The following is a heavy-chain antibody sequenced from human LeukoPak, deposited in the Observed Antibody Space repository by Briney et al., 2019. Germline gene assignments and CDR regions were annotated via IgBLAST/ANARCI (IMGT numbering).Heavy chain of an antibody. CDR1: GFTFSSYD. V-gene: IGHV3-13*01. J-gene: IGHJ5*02. CDR2: IGTAGEI. D-gene: IGHD5-12*01. CDR3: AKDGFHRGYSGNGNWFDP. Sequence: GGSLRLSCAASGFTFSSYDIHWVRQATGKGPEWVSGIGTAGEIYYPGSVKGRFTISRENAKNSLYLQMNSLRAEDTAVYYCAKDGFHRGYSGNGNWFDPWGQGTLVTVSS.